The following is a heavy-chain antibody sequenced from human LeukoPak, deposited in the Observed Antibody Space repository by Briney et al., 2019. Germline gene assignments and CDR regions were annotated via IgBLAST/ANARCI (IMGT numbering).Heavy chain of an antibody. V-gene: IGHV3-23*01. Sequence: GGSLRLSCAASGFTLRSYAISWVRQPPGKGLEWVSAISGSDGSTHYADSVKCRFTFSRDISNNRLYLQMNSLRGEDTAVYYCAKDVEATISSGGYYFDYWGQGTLVTASS. CDR1: GFTLRSYA. CDR2: ISGSDGST. J-gene: IGHJ4*02. D-gene: IGHD6-19*01. CDR3: AKDVEATISSGGYYFDY.